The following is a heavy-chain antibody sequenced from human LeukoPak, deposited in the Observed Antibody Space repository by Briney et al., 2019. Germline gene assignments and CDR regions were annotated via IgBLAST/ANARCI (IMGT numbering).Heavy chain of an antibody. Sequence: GRSLRLSCAASGFTFSSYGMHWVRQAPGKGLEWVAVIWYDGSNKYYADSVKGRFTISRDNSKNTLYLQMNSLKTEDTAVYYCTTDVLNYYDSSGYYYLFDYWGQGTLVTVSS. CDR3: TTDVLNYYDSSGYYYLFDY. J-gene: IGHJ4*02. V-gene: IGHV3-33*01. CDR1: GFTFSSYG. D-gene: IGHD3-22*01. CDR2: IWYDGSNK.